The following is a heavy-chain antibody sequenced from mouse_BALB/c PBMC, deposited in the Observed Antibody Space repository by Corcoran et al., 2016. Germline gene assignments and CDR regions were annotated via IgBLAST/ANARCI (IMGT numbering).Heavy chain of an antibody. CDR3: ARKGDGNYAILFAY. V-gene: IGHV14-3*02. D-gene: IGHD2-1*01. CDR2: IDPANGNT. Sequence: EVQLQQSGAELVKPGASVKLSCTASGFNIKDTYMHWVKKRPEQGLEWIGRIDPANGNTKYDPKFQGKATITADTSSNTAYLQLSSLTSEDTAAYYGARKGDGNYAILFAYWGQGTPVTVSA. CDR1: GFNIKDTY. J-gene: IGHJ3*01.